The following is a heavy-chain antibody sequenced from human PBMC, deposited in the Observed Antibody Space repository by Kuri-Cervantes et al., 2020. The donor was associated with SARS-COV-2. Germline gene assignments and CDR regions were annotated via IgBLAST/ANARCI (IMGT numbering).Heavy chain of an antibody. D-gene: IGHD3-22*01. J-gene: IGHJ5*02. V-gene: IGHV1-18*01. CDR1: GYDFLRNS. CDR2: ISGSTGNT. CDR3: ARGGLFEYQNWFDP. Sequence: ASVKVSCKTSGYDFLRNSMSWFRQAPGQGLEWMGWISGSTGNTIYTQKFQDRVTITTDTSTNTGYMELRSLTSDDTAVYYCARGGLFEYQNWFDPWGQGTLVTVSS.